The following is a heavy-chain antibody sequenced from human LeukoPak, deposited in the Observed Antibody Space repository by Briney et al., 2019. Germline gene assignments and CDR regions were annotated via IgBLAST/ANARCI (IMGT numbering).Heavy chain of an antibody. D-gene: IGHD3-22*01. J-gene: IGHJ4*02. V-gene: IGHV3-53*01. CDR2: IYSGGST. Sequence: GGSLRLSCAASGITVSSNYMSWVRQAPGKGLEWVSVIYSGGSTYYADSVKGRFTISRDNSKNTLYLQMNSLRAEDTAVYYCARAAHYDSSGYLLDSWGQGTLVTVSS. CDR1: GITVSSNY. CDR3: ARAAHYDSSGYLLDS.